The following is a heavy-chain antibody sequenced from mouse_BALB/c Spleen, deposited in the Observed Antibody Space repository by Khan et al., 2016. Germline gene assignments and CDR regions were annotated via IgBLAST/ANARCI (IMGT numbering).Heavy chain of an antibody. Sequence: QIQLVQSGPELKKPGETVKISCKASGYTFTNYGMNWVKQAPGKGLKWMGWINTYTGEPTYVDDFKGRFAFSLETSASTAYLQINNLKNEDTATYFCASIYDGYYVGLYYAMDYWGQGTSVTVSS. CDR3: ASIYDGYYVGLYYAMDY. V-gene: IGHV9-3-1*01. CDR1: GYTFTNYG. J-gene: IGHJ4*01. CDR2: INTYTGEP. D-gene: IGHD2-3*01.